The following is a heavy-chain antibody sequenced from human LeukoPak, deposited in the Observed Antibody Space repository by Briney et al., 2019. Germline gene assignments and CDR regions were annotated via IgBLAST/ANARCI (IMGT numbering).Heavy chain of an antibody. CDR1: GGTFSSYA. CDR2: IIPIFGTA. V-gene: IGHV1-69*06. CDR3: EVGYYDSSGYLESQYYFDY. Sequence: ASVKVSCKASGGTFSSYAISWVRQAPGQGLEWMGGIIPIFGTANYAQKFQGRVTITADKSTSTAYMELSSLRSEDTAVYYCEVGYYDSSGYLESQYYFDYWGQGTLVTVSS. J-gene: IGHJ4*02. D-gene: IGHD3-22*01.